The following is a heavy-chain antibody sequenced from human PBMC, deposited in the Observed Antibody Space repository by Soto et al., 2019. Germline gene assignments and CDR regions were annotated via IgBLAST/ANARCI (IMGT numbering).Heavy chain of an antibody. CDR1: GGSVSSGTYY. D-gene: IGHD3-16*02. V-gene: IGHV4-61*01. J-gene: IGHJ6*02. Sequence: PADTLSLTCTVSGGSVSSGTYYWNWIRQPPGKGLEWIGYIYYTGSTNYNPSLKSRVTISVDTSKNQFSLKLSSVTAADTAVYYCARDRYPPYYYREEDWGQGTTVTVPS. CDR3: ARDRYPPYYYREED. CDR2: IYYTGST.